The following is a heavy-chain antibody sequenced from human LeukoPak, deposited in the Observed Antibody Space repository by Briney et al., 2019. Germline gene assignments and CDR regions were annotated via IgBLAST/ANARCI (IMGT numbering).Heavy chain of an antibody. CDR1: GFTFSGSA. J-gene: IGHJ4*02. CDR3: VKDLGRYRNNCFDY. D-gene: IGHD1-26*01. V-gene: IGHV3-73*01. CDR2: IRSKANSYAT. Sequence: GGSLRLSCAASGFTFSGSAMHWVRQASGKGLEWVGRIRSKANSYATAYAASVKGRFTISRDDSKNTLYLQMNSLRAEDTAVYYCVKDLGRYRNNCFDYWGQGTLVTVSS.